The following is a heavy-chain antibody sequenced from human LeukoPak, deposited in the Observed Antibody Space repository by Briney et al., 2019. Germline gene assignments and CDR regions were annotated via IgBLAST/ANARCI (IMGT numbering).Heavy chain of an antibody. J-gene: IGHJ3*02. CDR3: ARSISGSYYYAFDI. Sequence: GESLQISCKGSGYSFTSYWIGWVRQMPGKGLEWMGIIYPGDSDTRYSPSFQGQVTISDDKSISTAYLQWSSLKASDTAMYCCARSISGSYYYAFDIWGQGTMVTVSS. D-gene: IGHD1-26*01. CDR1: GYSFTSYW. V-gene: IGHV5-51*01. CDR2: IYPGDSDT.